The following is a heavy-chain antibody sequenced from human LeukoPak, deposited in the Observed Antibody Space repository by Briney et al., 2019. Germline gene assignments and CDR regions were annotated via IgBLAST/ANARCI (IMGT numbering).Heavy chain of an antibody. CDR1: GFTFSSYA. CDR3: AKGKDLYGALDI. J-gene: IGHJ3*02. Sequence: GGSLRLSCAASGFTFSSYAMSWVRQAPGKGLEWVSAISGSGGSTYYADSVKGRFTISRDNSENTVYLQMNSLGVEDTALYYCAKGKDLYGALDIWGQGTKVTVSS. V-gene: IGHV3-23*01. D-gene: IGHD3-10*01. CDR2: ISGSGGST.